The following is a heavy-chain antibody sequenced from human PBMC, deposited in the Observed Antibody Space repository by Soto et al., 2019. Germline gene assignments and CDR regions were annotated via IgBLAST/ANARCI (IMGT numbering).Heavy chain of an antibody. Sequence: SVKVSCKVSGGTFSSYAISWVRQAPGQGPEWMGGIIPIFGTANYAQKFQGRVTITADESTSTAYMELSSLRSEDTAVYYCARSILPGTTGTFDGGYYGMDVWGQGTTVTVSS. J-gene: IGHJ6*02. D-gene: IGHD1-1*01. CDR2: IIPIFGTA. CDR3: ARSILPGTTGTFDGGYYGMDV. CDR1: GGTFSSYA. V-gene: IGHV1-69*13.